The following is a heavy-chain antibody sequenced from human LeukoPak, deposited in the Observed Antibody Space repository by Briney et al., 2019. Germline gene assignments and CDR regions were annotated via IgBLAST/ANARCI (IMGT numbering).Heavy chain of an antibody. CDR2: INPNSGGT. D-gene: IGHD2-2*02. J-gene: IGHJ6*03. Sequence: ASVKVSCKASGYTFTGYYMHWVRQAPGQGLEWMGWINPNSGGTNYAQKFQGRVTMTRDTSISTAYMELSRLRSDDTAVYYCARALSIVVVPAAIRTHYYYYMDVWGKGTTVTVSS. CDR3: ARALSIVVVPAAIRTHYYYYMDV. V-gene: IGHV1-2*02. CDR1: GYTFTGYY.